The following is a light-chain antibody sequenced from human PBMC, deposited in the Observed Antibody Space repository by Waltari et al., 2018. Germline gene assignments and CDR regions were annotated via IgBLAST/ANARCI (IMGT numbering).Light chain of an antibody. CDR1: PSTIRRNY. Sequence: QSVLTQPPSASGTPGQRVTISCSGSPSTIRRNYVSWYQQFPGTAPKLLVYRNNERPSGVPDRISGSKSGTSASLAISGLRSEDEADYYCATWDGSLTAWVFGGGTKVTVL. CDR2: RNN. V-gene: IGLV1-47*01. J-gene: IGLJ3*02. CDR3: ATWDGSLTAWV.